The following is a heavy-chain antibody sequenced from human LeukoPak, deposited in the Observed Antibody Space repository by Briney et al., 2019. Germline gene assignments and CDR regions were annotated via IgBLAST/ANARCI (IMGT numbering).Heavy chain of an antibody. D-gene: IGHD6-19*01. CDR1: GFTFSSYA. CDR3: VYSSGWYFDY. J-gene: IGHJ4*02. CDR2: ISGSAGGT. V-gene: IGHV3-23*01. Sequence: GGSLRLSCAASGFTFSSYAMSWVRQAPGKGLEWVSAISGSAGGTYYADSVKGRFTISRDNSKNTLYLQMNSLRAEDTAAYYCVYSSGWYFDYWGQGTLVTVSS.